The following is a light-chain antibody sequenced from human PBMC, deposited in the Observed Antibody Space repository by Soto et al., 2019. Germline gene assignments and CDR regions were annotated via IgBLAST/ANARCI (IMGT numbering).Light chain of an antibody. CDR2: GAS. V-gene: IGKV3-15*01. CDR3: QQYNNGPPLT. J-gene: IGKJ4*01. Sequence: IVMTQSPATLSVSPGERATLSCRASQSVSNSLAWYQQKPGQTPRLLIYGASTRATGVPARFSGSGSGTEFTLTISSLQSEDFAVYYCQQYNNGPPLTFGGGTKVEIK. CDR1: QSVSNS.